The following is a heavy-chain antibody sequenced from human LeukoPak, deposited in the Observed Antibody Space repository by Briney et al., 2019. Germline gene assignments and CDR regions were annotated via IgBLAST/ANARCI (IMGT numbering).Heavy chain of an antibody. CDR3: AKGAYGEYDY. CDR1: GLTFSSYA. V-gene: IGHV3-23*01. CDR2: ISSSGGST. Sequence: GGSLRLSCAASGLTFSSYAMSWVRQAPGKGLEWVSAISSSGGSTCYADSVKGRFTISRDNSKNTLYMQMNSLRAEDTAVYYCAKGAYGEYDYWGQGTLVTVSS. J-gene: IGHJ4*02. D-gene: IGHD4-17*01.